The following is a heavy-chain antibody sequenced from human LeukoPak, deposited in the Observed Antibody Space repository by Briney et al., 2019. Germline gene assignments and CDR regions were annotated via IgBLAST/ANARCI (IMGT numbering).Heavy chain of an antibody. J-gene: IGHJ4*02. Sequence: PSETLSLTCTVSGGSISSSSYYWGWIRQPPGKGLEWIGSIYYSGSTYYNPSLKGRVTISVDTSKNQFSLKLSSVTAADTAVYYCARGSWQLGTRNFDYWGQGTLVTVSS. CDR1: GGSISSSSYY. D-gene: IGHD6-13*01. V-gene: IGHV4-39*07. CDR3: ARGSWQLGTRNFDY. CDR2: IYYSGST.